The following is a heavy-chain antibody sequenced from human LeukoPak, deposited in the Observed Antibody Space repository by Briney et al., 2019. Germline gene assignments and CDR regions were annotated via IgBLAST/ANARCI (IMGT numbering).Heavy chain of an antibody. CDR2: IYYSGST. CDR3: AREDIVVVPAAMPDAFDI. D-gene: IGHD2-2*01. Sequence: SETLSLTCTVSGGSISSYYWSWIRQPPGKGLEWIGSIYYSGSTYYNPSLKSRVTISVDTSKNQFSLKLSSVTAADTAVYYCAREDIVVVPAAMPDAFDIWGQGTMVTVSS. V-gene: IGHV4-59*12. J-gene: IGHJ3*02. CDR1: GGSISSYY.